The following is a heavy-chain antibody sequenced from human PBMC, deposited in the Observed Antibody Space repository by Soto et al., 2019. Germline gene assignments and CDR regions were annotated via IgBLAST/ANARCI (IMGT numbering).Heavy chain of an antibody. CDR3: ARDEIVGATSRDYFDY. CDR2: INPNIGGA. J-gene: IGHJ4*02. D-gene: IGHD1-26*01. Sequence: QVQLVQSGAEVKKPGASVKVSCKASGYAFTGYYIHWVRQAPGQGLEWMGWINPNIGGAIYAQKFQGRVTMTRDTSITTAYMELSSLRSDDTAVYYCARDEIVGATSRDYFDYWGQGTLVTVSS. V-gene: IGHV1-2*02. CDR1: GYAFTGYY.